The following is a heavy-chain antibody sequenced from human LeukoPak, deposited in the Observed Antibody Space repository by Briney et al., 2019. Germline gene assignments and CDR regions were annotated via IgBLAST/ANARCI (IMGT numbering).Heavy chain of an antibody. CDR1: GFTFNHYG. D-gene: IGHD3-3*01. CDR3: AKDGKFSYYDLDS. V-gene: IGHV3-30*02. CDR2: IRYDGSNK. Sequence: GGSLRLSCAGSGFTFNHYGMHWVRQAPGKGLEWVSFIRYDGSNKYHADSVKGRFTISRDDSKNTLYLQMNSLRVEDTAVYYCAKDGKFSYYDLDSWGQGTLVTVSS. J-gene: IGHJ4*02.